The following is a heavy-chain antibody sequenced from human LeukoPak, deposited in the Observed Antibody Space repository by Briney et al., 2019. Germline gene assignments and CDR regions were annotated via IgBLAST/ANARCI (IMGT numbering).Heavy chain of an antibody. V-gene: IGHV3-23*01. CDR2: ISGSGDIT. J-gene: IGHJ4*02. CDR3: AKVSRFAVVPAAMLDY. CDR1: GLTFRSYA. D-gene: IGHD2-2*01. Sequence: GGSLRLSCAASGLTFRSYAMSWVRQAPGKGLEWVSAISGSGDITYYADPVKGRFTMSRDNFKNTLYLQMNSLRAEDTAVYYCAKVSRFAVVPAAMLDYWGQGIQVTVSS.